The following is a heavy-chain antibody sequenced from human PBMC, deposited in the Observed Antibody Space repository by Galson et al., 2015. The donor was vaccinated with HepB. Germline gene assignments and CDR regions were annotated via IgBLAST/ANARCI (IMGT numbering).Heavy chain of an antibody. Sequence: SLRLSCAASGFTFSSHGMHWVRQAPGKGLEWVAVISYVGSKYYADSVKGRFNISRDNSNNTLYLQMNILIVYDTAVYYCAMGSSGYEAYYGVDVWGQVTTVTVSS. V-gene: IGHV3-30*03. D-gene: IGHD3-22*01. CDR3: AMGSSGYEAYYGVDV. CDR2: ISYVGSK. J-gene: IGHJ6*02. CDR1: GFTFSSHG.